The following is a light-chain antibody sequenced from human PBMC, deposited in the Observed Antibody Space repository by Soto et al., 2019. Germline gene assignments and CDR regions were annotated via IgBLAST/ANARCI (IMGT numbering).Light chain of an antibody. CDR1: SSNIGSNT. Sequence: QSVLTQPPSASGTPGQRVTISCSGSSSNIGSNTVNWYQQLPGTAPKLLIYSNNQRPSGVPDRFSGSKSGTSASLAISGLQSDDEANYYCQSYDSSLSGYVFGTGTKLTVL. V-gene: IGLV1-44*01. CDR3: QSYDSSLSGYV. CDR2: SNN. J-gene: IGLJ1*01.